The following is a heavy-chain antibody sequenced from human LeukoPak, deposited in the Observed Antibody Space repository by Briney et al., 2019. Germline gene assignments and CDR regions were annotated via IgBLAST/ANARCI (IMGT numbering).Heavy chain of an antibody. J-gene: IGHJ4*01. Sequence: SQTLSLTCDISGDSLFTNGVAWNRIRQSPSRGLEWLGRTYYRSKWSFEYAVSVKSRLSINADTSKNQFSLHLTSVTPEDTAVYYCARGKYTSFDNWGHGTLVTVSS. CDR3: ARGKYTSFDN. CDR1: GDSLFTNGVA. D-gene: IGHD2-2*01. CDR2: TYYRSKWSF. V-gene: IGHV6-1*01.